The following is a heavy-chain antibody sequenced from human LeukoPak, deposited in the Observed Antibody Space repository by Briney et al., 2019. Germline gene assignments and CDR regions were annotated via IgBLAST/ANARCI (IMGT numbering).Heavy chain of an antibody. D-gene: IGHD5-18*01. J-gene: IGHJ4*02. CDR3: ARGGTRGYSPVDY. V-gene: IGHV3-7*03. CDR2: IKQDGSER. Sequence: GGSLRLSCAASGFTFSSFWMNWVRQAPGKGPEWVANIKQDGSERNYVDSVKGRSTISRDNAKNSLFLQMNSLRVEDTAVYYCARGGTRGYSPVDYWGQGILVTVSS. CDR1: GFTFSSFW.